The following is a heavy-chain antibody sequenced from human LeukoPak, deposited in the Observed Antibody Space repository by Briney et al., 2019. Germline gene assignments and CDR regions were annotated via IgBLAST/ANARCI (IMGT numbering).Heavy chain of an antibody. J-gene: IGHJ6*03. CDR2: INPSGGST. D-gene: IGHD3-10*01. Sequence: ASVKVSCKASGYTFTSYYIHWVRQAPGQGLEWMGLINPSGGSTNYAQKFQGRVTMTRDTSTSTVYMELSSLRSEDTAVYYCARGPRITMVRGGQWYYYMDVWGKGTTVTISS. CDR3: ARGPRITMVRGGQWYYYMDV. CDR1: GYTFTSYY. V-gene: IGHV1-46*01.